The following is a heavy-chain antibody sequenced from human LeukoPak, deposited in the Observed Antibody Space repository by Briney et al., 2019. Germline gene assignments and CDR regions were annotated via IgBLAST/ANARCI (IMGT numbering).Heavy chain of an antibody. D-gene: IGHD2-2*01. Sequence: GASVKVPCKASGYTFTSYAMHWVRQAPGQRLEWMGWINAGNGNTKYSQKFQGRVTITRDTSASTAYMELSSLRSEDTAVYYCARDPIVVVPAATGYYYGMDVWGQGTTVTVSS. J-gene: IGHJ6*02. CDR3: ARDPIVVVPAATGYYYGMDV. CDR2: INAGNGNT. CDR1: GYTFTSYA. V-gene: IGHV1-3*01.